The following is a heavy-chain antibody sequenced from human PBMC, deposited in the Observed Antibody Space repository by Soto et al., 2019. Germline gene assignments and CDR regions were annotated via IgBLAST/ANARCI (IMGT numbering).Heavy chain of an antibody. V-gene: IGHV1-46*01. CDR3: ARDALSDYSNYGYYYYGMDV. CDR1: GYTFTSYY. CDR2: INPSGGST. J-gene: IGHJ6*02. D-gene: IGHD4-4*01. Sequence: ASVKVSCKASGYTFTSYYMHWVRQAPGQGLEWMGIINPSGGSTSYAQKFQGRVTMTRDTSTSTVYMELSSLRSEDTAVYYCARDALSDYSNYGYYYYGMDVWGQGTTVTV.